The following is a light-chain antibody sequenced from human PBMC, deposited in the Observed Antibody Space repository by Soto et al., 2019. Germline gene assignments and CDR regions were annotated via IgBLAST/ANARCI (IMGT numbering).Light chain of an antibody. V-gene: IGKV3-20*01. CDR1: QNVARPS. Sequence: EIVLRQSPTTLSLSPGSTPTLACRASQNVARPSLAWYQQIPGQAPRLXIYGTFNRATGIPGRFSGSGSGTDVTLTISRLETEDFAVYFCLQYGASPRTFGQGTKVDIK. J-gene: IGKJ1*01. CDR3: LQYGASPRT. CDR2: GTF.